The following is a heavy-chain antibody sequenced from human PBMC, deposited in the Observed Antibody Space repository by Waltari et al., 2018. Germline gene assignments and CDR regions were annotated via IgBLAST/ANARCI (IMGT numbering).Heavy chain of an antibody. Sequence: EVQLMESGGGLIQPGGSLRLSCAASGFTVSSNYMSWVRQAPKKGLEWVSFIYSNGNTYYTDSVKGRFTISRDNSNNTLYLQMNSLRAEDTAVYYCATAPTYDSRNYFNYWGQGILVTVSS. CDR3: ATAPTYDSRNYFNY. V-gene: IGHV3-53*01. CDR2: IYSNGNT. D-gene: IGHD3-22*01. CDR1: GFTVSSNY. J-gene: IGHJ4*02.